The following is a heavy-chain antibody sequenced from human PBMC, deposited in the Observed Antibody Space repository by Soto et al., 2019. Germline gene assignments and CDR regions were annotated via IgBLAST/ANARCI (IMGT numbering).Heavy chain of an antibody. CDR2: IGAYNGNT. D-gene: IGHD3-10*01. CDR3: VRDLDGSGSYYTDY. J-gene: IGHJ4*02. Sequence: GASVKVSCKASGYAFGHYGISWGRQAPGQGIEAMGWIGAYNGNTYYAQKLQGRITMTTDTSTGTAYMELRSLRSDDTAVYFCVRDLDGSGSYYTDYWGQGTLVTVSS. CDR1: GYAFGHYG. V-gene: IGHV1-18*01.